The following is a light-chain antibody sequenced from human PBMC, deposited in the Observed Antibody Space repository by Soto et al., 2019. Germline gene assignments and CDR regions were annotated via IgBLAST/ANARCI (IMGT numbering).Light chain of an antibody. CDR3: KQSYTTSWT. J-gene: IGKJ1*01. Sequence: DIQMTQSPSSLSASVGDRVTITCRASQSVTTYLSWYQQKPGKAPKLLIYAAYKLQSGVPSRFSGSGSGTDFTLTISSLQPEDFATYYCKQSYTTSWTFGQGTKVEIK. CDR1: QSVTTY. V-gene: IGKV1-39*01. CDR2: AAY.